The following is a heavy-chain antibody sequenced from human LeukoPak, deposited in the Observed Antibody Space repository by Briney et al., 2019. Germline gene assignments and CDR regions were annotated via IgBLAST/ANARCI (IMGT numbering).Heavy chain of an antibody. V-gene: IGHV3-23*01. CDR2: ISGSGGST. CDR3: AKADGGSYLFDY. CDR1: GFTFSSYG. J-gene: IGHJ4*02. Sequence: PGGSLRLSCAASGFTFSSYGIHWVRQAPGKGLEWVSGISGSGGSTYYADSVKGRFTISRDNPKNTLYLQMNSLRAEDTAIYYCAKADGGSYLFDYWGQGTLVTVSS. D-gene: IGHD1-26*01.